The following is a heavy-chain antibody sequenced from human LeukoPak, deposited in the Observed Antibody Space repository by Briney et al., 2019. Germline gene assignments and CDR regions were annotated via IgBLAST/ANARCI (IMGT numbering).Heavy chain of an antibody. D-gene: IGHD3-10*01. CDR2: IYWDDDK. CDR1: GFSLSTTGMG. Sequence: SGPTLVNPTQTLTLTCTFSGFSLSTTGMGVAWILQAPGKALEWLALIYWDDDKRYSPSLKSRLTVTKDTSKNQVVLTMTNMDPVDTGTYYRAHRLGSGSYWDYWGQGTLVTVSS. CDR3: AHRLGSGSYWDY. V-gene: IGHV2-5*02. J-gene: IGHJ4*02.